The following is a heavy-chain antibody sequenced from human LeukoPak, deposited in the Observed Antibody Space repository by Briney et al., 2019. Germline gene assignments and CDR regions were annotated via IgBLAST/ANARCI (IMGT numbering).Heavy chain of an antibody. CDR2: IVPKSGVT. D-gene: IGHD5-18*01. V-gene: IGHV1-2*02. CDR3: ATGGAYTYAFQNH. Sequence: ASVKVSCKASGYAFTDYYMHWARQAPGQGLEWMGWIVPKSGVTNYAQRFQGSVTMTRDTSISTAYMELSRLTSDDTAVYYCATGGAYTYAFQNHWGQGTLVTVSS. CDR1: GYAFTDYY. J-gene: IGHJ5*02.